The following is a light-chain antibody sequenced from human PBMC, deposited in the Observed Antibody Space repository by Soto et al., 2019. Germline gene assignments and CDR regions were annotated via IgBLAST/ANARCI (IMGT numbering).Light chain of an antibody. Sequence: EIRLTQSPATLSLSPDGRATLSCRASQSVSTYLAWYQQKPGQAPRLLIYDASNRATGIPARFSGSGSGTDFTLTMSSLAPEDFAVYYCHQRSNWWTFGQGTKVDI. CDR2: DAS. V-gene: IGKV3-11*01. CDR3: HQRSNWWT. J-gene: IGKJ1*01. CDR1: QSVSTY.